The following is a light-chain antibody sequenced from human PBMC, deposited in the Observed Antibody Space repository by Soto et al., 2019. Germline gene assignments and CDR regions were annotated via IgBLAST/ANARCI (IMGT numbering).Light chain of an antibody. CDR2: DNH. CDR1: SSNVGDNF. CDR3: ATWDGSLSVVV. V-gene: IGLV1-51*01. J-gene: IGLJ3*02. Sequence: QSVLTQPPSVSAAPGQRVTISCSGNSSNVGDNFVSWYQQPPEAAPKLLIYDNHKRPSGIPDRFSGSKSGTSATLGITGLQTGDEAHYYCATWDGSLSVVVFGGGTQLTVL.